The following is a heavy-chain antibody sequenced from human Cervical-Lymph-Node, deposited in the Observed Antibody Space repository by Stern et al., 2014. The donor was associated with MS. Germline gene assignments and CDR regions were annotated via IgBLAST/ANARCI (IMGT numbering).Heavy chain of an antibody. D-gene: IGHD2-15*01. Sequence: QVQLMQSGAEVKKPGSSVKVSCKASRGTFSNYGISWVRQAPGQGLEWMGGIIPMFGTNYAQKFKGRVTITADESTSTAYMDLRRLRSEDPAVYYCSRTQYCSGCSFHPAGSPPLDPLGQGTLVTVSS. J-gene: IGHJ5*02. V-gene: IGHV1-69*01. CDR3: SRTQYCSGCSFHPAGSPPLDP. CDR1: RGTFSNYG. CDR2: IIPMFGT.